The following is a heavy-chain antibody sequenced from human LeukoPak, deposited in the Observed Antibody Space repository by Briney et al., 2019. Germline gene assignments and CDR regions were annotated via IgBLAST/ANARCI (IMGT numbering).Heavy chain of an antibody. CDR1: GGSISSYY. CDR2: IYTTGST. Sequence: SETLSLTCTVSGGSISSYYWTWIRQPAGKGLEWIGRIYTTGSTNYNPSLKSRVTISVDTSKNQFSLKLSSVTAADTAVYYCARHIGGRYYYYYMDVWGKGTTVTISS. J-gene: IGHJ6*03. V-gene: IGHV4-4*07. CDR3: ARHIGGRYYYYYMDV. D-gene: IGHD2-21*01.